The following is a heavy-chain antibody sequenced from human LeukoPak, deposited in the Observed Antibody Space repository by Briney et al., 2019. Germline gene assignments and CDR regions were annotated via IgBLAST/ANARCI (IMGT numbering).Heavy chain of an antibody. CDR1: GGSISSYY. V-gene: IGHV4-59*01. Sequence: PSETLSLTCTVSGGSISSYYWSWIRQPPGKGLEWIGYIYYSGSTNYNPSPKSRVTISVDTSKNQFSLKLSSVTAADTAVYYCAREGRYWYFDLWGRGTLVTVSS. CDR3: AREGRYWYFDL. J-gene: IGHJ2*01. CDR2: IYYSGST.